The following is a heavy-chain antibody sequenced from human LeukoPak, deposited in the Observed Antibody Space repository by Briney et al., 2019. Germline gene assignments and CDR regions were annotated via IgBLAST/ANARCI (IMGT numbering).Heavy chain of an antibody. Sequence: SGTLSLTCTVSGGSISSYYWSWIRQPPGKGLEWIGYIYYSGSTNYNPSLKSRVTISVDTSKNQFSLKLSSVTAADTAVYYCARGSRDFDYWGQGTLVTVSS. CDR1: GGSISSYY. J-gene: IGHJ4*02. V-gene: IGHV4-59*01. CDR3: ARGSRDFDY. CDR2: IYYSGST.